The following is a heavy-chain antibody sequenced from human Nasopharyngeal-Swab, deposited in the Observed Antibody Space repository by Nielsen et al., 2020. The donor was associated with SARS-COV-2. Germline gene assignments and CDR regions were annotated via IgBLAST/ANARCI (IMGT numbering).Heavy chain of an antibody. V-gene: IGHV3-33*06. CDR1: GFRFSSYG. J-gene: IGHJ6*02. D-gene: IGHD7-27*01. CDR2: IWHDGGSK. CDR3: AKDADWGNYYYGLDV. Sequence: SLKISCAASGFRFSSYGMHWVRQAPDKGLEWVAVIWHDGGSKYYGDSVTGRFIISRDNSKNMLYLEMNSLRVEDTAIYSCAKDADWGNYYYGLDVWGQGTTVTVSS.